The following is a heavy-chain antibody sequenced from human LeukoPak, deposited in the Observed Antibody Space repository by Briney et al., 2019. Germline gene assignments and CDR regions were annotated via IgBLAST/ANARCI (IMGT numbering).Heavy chain of an antibody. J-gene: IGHJ4*02. CDR2: TYYRSTWYN. V-gene: IGHV6-1*01. CDR3: ARFGRGYYYRYYFDY. D-gene: IGHD3-22*01. CDR1: GDSVSSNSVT. Sequence: SQTLSLTCAISGDSVSSNSVTWNWIRQSPSRGLEWLGRTYYRSTWYNDYAVSVRGRITVNPDTSKNQFSLHLNSVTAADTAVYYCARFGRGYYYRYYFDYWGQGTLVTVSS.